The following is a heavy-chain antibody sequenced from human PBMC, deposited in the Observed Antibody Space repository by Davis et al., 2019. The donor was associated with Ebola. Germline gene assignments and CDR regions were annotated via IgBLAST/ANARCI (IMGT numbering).Heavy chain of an antibody. CDR3: ARGPSSSPSAIYYYYGMDV. J-gene: IGHJ6*02. CDR1: GGYISGYY. Sequence: SETLSLTCTVSGGYISGYYWSWIRQPPGKGLEWIGYIYYSGSTNYNPSLKSRVTISVDTSKNQFSLKLSSVTAADTAVYYCARGPSSSPSAIYYYYGMDVWGQGTTVTVSS. V-gene: IGHV4-59*01. D-gene: IGHD6-6*01. CDR2: IYYSGST.